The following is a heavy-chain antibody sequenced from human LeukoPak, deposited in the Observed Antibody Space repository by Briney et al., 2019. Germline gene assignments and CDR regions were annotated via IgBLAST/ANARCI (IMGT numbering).Heavy chain of an antibody. CDR2: ISWNSGSI. J-gene: IGHJ4*02. Sequence: GRSLRLSRAASGFTFDDYAMHWVRQAPGKGLEWVSGISWNSGSIGYADSVKGRFTISRDNAKNSLYLQMNSLRAEDTAVYYCARAGYSYGYWFDYWGQGTLVTVSS. CDR1: GFTFDDYA. D-gene: IGHD5-18*01. V-gene: IGHV3-9*01. CDR3: ARAGYSYGYWFDY.